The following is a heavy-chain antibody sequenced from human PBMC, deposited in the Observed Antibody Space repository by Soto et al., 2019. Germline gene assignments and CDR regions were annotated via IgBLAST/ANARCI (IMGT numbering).Heavy chain of an antibody. V-gene: IGHV3-15*01. CDR3: TTVPPPYYDFWSGYSYGMDV. Sequence: AGGSLRLSCAASGFTFSNAWMSWVRQAPGKGLEWVGRIKSKTDGGTTDYAAPVKGRFTISRDDSKNTLYLQMNSLKTEDTAVYYCTTVPPPYYDFWSGYSYGMDVWGQGTTVTVSS. J-gene: IGHJ6*02. CDR2: IKSKTDGGTT. CDR1: GFTFSNAW. D-gene: IGHD3-3*01.